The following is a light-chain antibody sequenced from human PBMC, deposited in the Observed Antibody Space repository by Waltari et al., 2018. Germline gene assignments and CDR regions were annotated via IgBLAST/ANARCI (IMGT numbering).Light chain of an antibody. CDR3: QQRSAWPGT. Sequence: EIVLTQSPATLSLSPGERATLSCRASQSVYNYLVWYQQKPGQAPRLLIYDTSNRATGIPARFSGSGSGTDFTLTISSLDPEDFAVYYCQQRSAWPGTFGQGTKLDIK. CDR2: DTS. CDR1: QSVYNY. V-gene: IGKV3-11*01. J-gene: IGKJ2*02.